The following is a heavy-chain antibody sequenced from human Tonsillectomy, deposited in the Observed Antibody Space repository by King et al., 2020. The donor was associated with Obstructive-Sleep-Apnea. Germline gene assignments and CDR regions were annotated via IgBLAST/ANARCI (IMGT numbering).Heavy chain of an antibody. CDR1: GFTFSSYA. Sequence: EVQLVESGGGLVQPGGSLRLSCAASGFTFSSYAMSWVRQAPGKGLEWVSGISGSGCSTYYADSVKGRFTISRDNSKNTLYLQMNSLRAEDTAVYYCAKVKGVAVAGTLDHWGQGTLVTVSS. V-gene: IGHV3-23*04. CDR2: ISGSGCST. CDR3: AKVKGVAVAGTLDH. J-gene: IGHJ5*02. D-gene: IGHD6-19*01.